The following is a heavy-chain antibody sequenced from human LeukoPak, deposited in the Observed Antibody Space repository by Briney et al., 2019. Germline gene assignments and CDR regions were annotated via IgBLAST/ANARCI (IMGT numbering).Heavy chain of an antibody. CDR2: INPSGGST. CDR3: ARDQKMYYYDSSGSPLWY. J-gene: IGHJ4*02. CDR1: GYTFTSYY. V-gene: IGHV1-46*01. Sequence: ASVKVSCKASGYTFTSYYMHWVRQAPGQGLEWMGIINPSGGSTSYAQKFQGRVTMTRDMSTSTVYMELSSLRSEDTAVYYCARDQKMYYYDSSGSPLWYWGQGTLVTVSS. D-gene: IGHD3-22*01.